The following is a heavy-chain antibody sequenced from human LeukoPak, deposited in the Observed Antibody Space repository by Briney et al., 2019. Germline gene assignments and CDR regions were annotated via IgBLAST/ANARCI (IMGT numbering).Heavy chain of an antibody. J-gene: IGHJ5*02. Sequence: GASVKVSCKASGGTFSSYAISWVRQAPGQGLERMGGIIPIFGTANYAQKFQGRVTITTDESTSTAYMELSSLRSEDTAVYYCARAPHYGDNWFDPWGQGTLVTVSS. CDR3: ARAPHYGDNWFDP. D-gene: IGHD4-17*01. V-gene: IGHV1-69*05. CDR2: IIPIFGTA. CDR1: GGTFSSYA.